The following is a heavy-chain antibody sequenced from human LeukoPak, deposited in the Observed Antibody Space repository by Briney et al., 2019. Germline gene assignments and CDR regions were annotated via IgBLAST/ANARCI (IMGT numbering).Heavy chain of an antibody. V-gene: IGHV4-59*01. D-gene: IGHD3-10*01. J-gene: IGHJ5*02. CDR3: ARGGDYYGSGSYYAFDP. CDR2: IYYSGST. CDR1: GGSISSYY. Sequence: SETLSLTCTVSGGSISSYYWSWVRQPPGKGLEWIGYIYYSGSTNYNPSLKSRVTISVDTSKNQFSLKLSSVTAADTAVYYCARGGDYYGSGSYYAFDPWGQGTLVTVSS.